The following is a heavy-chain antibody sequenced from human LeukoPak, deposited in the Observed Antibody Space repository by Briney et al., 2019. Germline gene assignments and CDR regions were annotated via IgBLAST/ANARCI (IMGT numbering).Heavy chain of an antibody. J-gene: IGHJ6*02. V-gene: IGHV4-59*08. CDR2: IYYSGST. CDR1: GGSISSYY. D-gene: IGHD6-13*01. Sequence: SETLSLTCTVSGGSISSYYWSWIRQPPGNGLEWIGYIYYSGSTNYNPSLKSRVTISVDTSKNQFSLKLSSVTAADTAVYYCARSSSWYFIGYYYYGMDVWGQGTTVTVSS. CDR3: ARSSSWYFIGYYYYGMDV.